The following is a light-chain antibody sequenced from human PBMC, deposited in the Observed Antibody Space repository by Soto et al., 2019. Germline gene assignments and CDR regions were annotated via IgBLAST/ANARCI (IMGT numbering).Light chain of an antibody. CDR3: QSYDSSRSGS. CDR1: SSNIGAGYD. Sequence: QSVLTQPPSVSGAPGQRVTLSCTGSSSNIGAGYDVHWYQQLPGTAPILLIYGNSNRPSGVPDRFSGSKAGTSASLALTGRQSEGEADYYGQSYDSSRSGSVGGGTKLTVL. V-gene: IGLV1-40*01. J-gene: IGLJ2*01. CDR2: GNS.